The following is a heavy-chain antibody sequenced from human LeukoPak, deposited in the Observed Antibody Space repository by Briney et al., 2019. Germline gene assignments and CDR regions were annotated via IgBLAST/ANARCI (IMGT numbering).Heavy chain of an antibody. D-gene: IGHD3-22*01. CDR2: INPNSGGT. J-gene: IGHJ4*02. CDR3: ERMSRWSASSGYYDDGDY. Sequence: ASVKVSCKASGYTFTGYYMHWVRQAPGQGPEWMGWINPNSGGTNYAQKFQGRVTMTRDTSISTADMELSRLRSDDTAVYDCERMSRWSASSGYYDDGDYWGQGTLVTVSS. CDR1: GYTFTGYY. V-gene: IGHV1-2*02.